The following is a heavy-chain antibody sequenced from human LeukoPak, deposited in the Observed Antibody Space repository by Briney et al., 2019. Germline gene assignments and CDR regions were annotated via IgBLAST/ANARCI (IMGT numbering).Heavy chain of an antibody. D-gene: IGHD2-15*01. Sequence: GGSLRLFCAASGFTFSSYTMSWVRQAPGKGLEWVSAISNNGGYTYYADSVQGRFTISRDNSKSTLCLQMNSLRAEDTAVYYCAKQLGYCSDGSCYFPYWGQGTLVTVSS. CDR1: GFTFSSYT. CDR2: ISNNGGYT. J-gene: IGHJ4*02. V-gene: IGHV3-23*01. CDR3: AKQLGYCSDGSCYFPY.